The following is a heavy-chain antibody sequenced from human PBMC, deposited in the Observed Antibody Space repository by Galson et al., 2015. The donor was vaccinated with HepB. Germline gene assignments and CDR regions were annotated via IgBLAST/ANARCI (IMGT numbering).Heavy chain of an antibody. D-gene: IGHD3-22*01. J-gene: IGHJ5*02. V-gene: IGHV1-3*01. CDR2: VNPDNDKI. CDR1: GYTFTNFP. CDR3: ARDRRLYDVSGYFAH. Sequence: SVKVSCKASGYTFTNFPMHWVRQAPGQRPEWVGWVNPDNDKIKYSQSFQDRVTLTWNTSATTAYMELRSLRYEDTADYYCARDRRLYDVSGYFAHWGQGTRVSVSS.